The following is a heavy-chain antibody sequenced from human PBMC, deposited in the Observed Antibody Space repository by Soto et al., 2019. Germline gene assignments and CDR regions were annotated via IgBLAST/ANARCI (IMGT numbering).Heavy chain of an antibody. V-gene: IGHV3-74*01. CDR3: ARDRGYYDILTGYYKSPHGMDV. CDR1: GFTFSSYW. J-gene: IGHJ6*02. Sequence: PGGSLRLSCAASGFTFSSYWMHWVRQAPGKGLVWVSRINSDGSSTSYADSVKGRFTISRDNAKNTLYLQMNSLRAEDTAVYYCARDRGYYDILTGYYKSPHGMDVWGHGTTVTVSS. D-gene: IGHD3-9*01. CDR2: INSDGSST.